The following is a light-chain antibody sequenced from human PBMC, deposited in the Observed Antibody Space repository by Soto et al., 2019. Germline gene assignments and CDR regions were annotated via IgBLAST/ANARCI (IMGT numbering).Light chain of an antibody. Sequence: DIQMTQSPSTLSASVGDGVTITWRASQSISSWLAWYQQKPGKAPKLLIYDASSLESGVPSRFSGSGSGTEFTLTISCLQPEDFATYYCQQSYSTPWTFGQGTKVDIK. J-gene: IGKJ1*01. V-gene: IGKV1-5*01. CDR2: DAS. CDR1: QSISSW. CDR3: QQSYSTPWT.